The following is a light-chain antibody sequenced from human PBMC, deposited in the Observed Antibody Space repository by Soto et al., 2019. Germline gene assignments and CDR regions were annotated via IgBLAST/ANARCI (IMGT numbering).Light chain of an antibody. CDR1: QSISSAY. V-gene: IGKV3-20*01. J-gene: IGKJ1*01. CDR2: RAS. CDR3: QQYGSSSEA. Sequence: DMEVTQSPCTLFSSVGETVTITCRASQSISSAYLAWYQQKPGQAPKLLIYRASSINTGIPYRFSGSGSGTDFTLTISRLEPEDFAAYYCQQYGSSSEAFGQGTKVDIK.